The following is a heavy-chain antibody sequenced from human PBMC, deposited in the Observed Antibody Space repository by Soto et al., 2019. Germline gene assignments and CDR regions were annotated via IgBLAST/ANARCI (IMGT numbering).Heavy chain of an antibody. Sequence: LGTRRLTCAVSWYSRSSGDYRRRLRPPPGKGLEWIGNIYHIGNTYYNPSLKSRVTMSVDTSKNQFSLKVTSVTAADTAVYYCSRSAREMATILKWFGLWGQGTLVTVSS. V-gene: IGHV4-38-2*01. CDR3: SRSAREMATILKWFGL. J-gene: IGHJ5*02. D-gene: IGHD5-12*01. CDR1: WYSRSSGDY. CDR2: IYHIGNT.